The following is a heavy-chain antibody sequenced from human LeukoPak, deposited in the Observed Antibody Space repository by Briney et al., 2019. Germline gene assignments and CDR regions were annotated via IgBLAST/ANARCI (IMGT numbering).Heavy chain of an antibody. J-gene: IGHJ6*03. Sequence: SETLSLTCAVSGGSISSGGYSRSWIRQPPGKGLEWIGYIYHSGSTYYNPSLKSRVTMSVDTSKNQFSLKLSSVTAADTAVYYCARTPPDYYYYYMDVWGKGTTVTVSS. CDR3: ARTPPDYYYYYMDV. CDR2: IYHSGST. V-gene: IGHV4-30-2*01. CDR1: GGSISSGGYS.